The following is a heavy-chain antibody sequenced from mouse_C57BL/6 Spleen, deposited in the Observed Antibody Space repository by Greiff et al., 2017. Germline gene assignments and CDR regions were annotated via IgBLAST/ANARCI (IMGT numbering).Heavy chain of an antibody. J-gene: IGHJ4*01. CDR3: AREEYDYDFYAMDY. CDR2: INYDGSST. V-gene: IGHV5-16*01. Sequence: EVKLMESEGGLVQPGSSMKLSCTASGFTFSDYYMAWVRQVPEKGLEWVANINYDGSSTYYLDSLQSRFIISRDNAKNILYLQMSSLKSEDTATYYCAREEYDYDFYAMDYWGQGTSVTVSS. D-gene: IGHD2-4*01. CDR1: GFTFSDYY.